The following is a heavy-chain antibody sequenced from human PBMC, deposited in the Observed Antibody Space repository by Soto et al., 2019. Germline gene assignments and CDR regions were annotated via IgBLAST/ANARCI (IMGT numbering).Heavy chain of an antibody. CDR1: GGSVSGDSW. Sequence: QVQLQESGPGLVKPSGTLSLTCAVSGGSVSGDSWWSWVRQSPGKGLEWIGEIFRTGTTFYNPSLKSRITISIDKSKHQFSLQLTSVTAADTAVYYCASGGDYTWHSWGQGTLVTVSS. CDR2: IFRTGTT. J-gene: IGHJ4*02. D-gene: IGHD4-17*01. V-gene: IGHV4-4*02. CDR3: ASGGDYTWHS.